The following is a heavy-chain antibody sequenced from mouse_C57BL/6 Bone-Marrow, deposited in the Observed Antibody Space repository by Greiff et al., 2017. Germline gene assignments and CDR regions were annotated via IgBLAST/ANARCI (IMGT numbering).Heavy chain of an antibody. V-gene: IGHV1-55*01. D-gene: IGHD1-1*01. Sequence: QVQLQQSGAELVKPGASVKMSCKASGYTFTSYWITWVKQRPGQGLEWIGDIYPGSGSTNYNEKFKSKAKLTVDTSSSTAYMQLSSLTSEDSAVYYCARWSITTVVDYWGQGTTLTVSS. CDR2: IYPGSGST. CDR1: GYTFTSYW. J-gene: IGHJ2*01. CDR3: ARWSITTVVDY.